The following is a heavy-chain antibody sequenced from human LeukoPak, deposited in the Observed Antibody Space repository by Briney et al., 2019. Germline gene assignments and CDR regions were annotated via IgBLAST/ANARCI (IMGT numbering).Heavy chain of an antibody. CDR3: ARETLTYYYDSSGSHDAFDI. D-gene: IGHD3-22*01. J-gene: IGHJ3*02. CDR2: IIPIFGTA. Sequence: SVKVSCKASGGTFSSYAISWVRQAPGQGLEWMGGIIPIFGTANYAQKFQGRVTITRNTSISTAYMELSSLRSEDTAVYYCARETLTYYYDSSGSHDAFDIWGQGTMVTVSS. CDR1: GGTFSSYA. V-gene: IGHV1-69*05.